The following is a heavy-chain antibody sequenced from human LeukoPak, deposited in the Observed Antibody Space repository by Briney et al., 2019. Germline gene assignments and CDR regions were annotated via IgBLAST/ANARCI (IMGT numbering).Heavy chain of an antibody. CDR1: GGSISNTNFY. CDR3: ARQVPGPYNYYGMDV. V-gene: IGHV4-39*01. Sequence: SETLSLTCIVSGGSISNTNFYWAWIRQPPGKGLEWIGNIYYAGITSYNPSLKSRVTISVDTSKSQFSLRLTSVTAADTAVYYCARQVPGPYNYYGMDVWGQGTTVTVSS. J-gene: IGHJ6*02. CDR2: IYYAGIT.